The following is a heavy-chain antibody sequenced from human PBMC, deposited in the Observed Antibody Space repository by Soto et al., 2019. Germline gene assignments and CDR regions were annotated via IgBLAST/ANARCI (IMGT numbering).Heavy chain of an antibody. CDR2: IKQDGSEK. Sequence: GGSLRLSCAASGFTFSNYWMTWVRQAPGKGLEWVANIKQDGSEKYYVDSVKGRFTISRDNAKNSLYLQMNSLRAEDTAVYYCARDVLGPFDYWGQGTLVTVSS. V-gene: IGHV3-7*01. J-gene: IGHJ4*02. D-gene: IGHD3-10*02. CDR3: ARDVLGPFDY. CDR1: GFTFSNYW.